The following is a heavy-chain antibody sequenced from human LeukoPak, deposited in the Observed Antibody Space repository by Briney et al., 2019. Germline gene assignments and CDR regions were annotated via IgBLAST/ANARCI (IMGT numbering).Heavy chain of an antibody. Sequence: SETLSLTCSVSGDSIGRSGFYWDWIRQPPGKGLEWVGSMFYTGSTHYNPSLKSRVTISVDKSKNQFSLKLSSVTAADTAVYYCASLSSYYYDSSGSRGDAFDIWGQGTMVTVSS. CDR3: ASLSSYYYDSSGSRGDAFDI. D-gene: IGHD3-22*01. J-gene: IGHJ3*02. CDR2: MFYTGST. CDR1: GDSIGRSGFY. V-gene: IGHV4-39*07.